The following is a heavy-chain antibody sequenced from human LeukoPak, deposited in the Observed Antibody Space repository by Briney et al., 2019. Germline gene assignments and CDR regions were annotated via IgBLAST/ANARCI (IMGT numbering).Heavy chain of an antibody. Sequence: GGSLRLSCAASGFTFSSYSMNWVRQAPGKGLEWVSSISSSSSYIYYADSVKGRFTISRDNAKNSLYLQMNSLRAEDTAVYYCARGFWLKTYYYDPVWGQGTLVTVSS. D-gene: IGHD3-22*01. CDR2: ISSSSSYI. CDR1: GFTFSSYS. V-gene: IGHV3-21*01. CDR3: ARGFWLKTYYYDPV. J-gene: IGHJ4*02.